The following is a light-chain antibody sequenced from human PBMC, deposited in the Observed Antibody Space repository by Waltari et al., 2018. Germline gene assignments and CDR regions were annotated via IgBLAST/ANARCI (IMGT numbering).Light chain of an antibody. CDR3: TSYTTNRTCV. Sequence: QSALTQPASVSGSPGQSVTMSCTGPSNDIGAYNYVSWYQVYPGTAPKMIIFEGTNRPSGVSHRFSAAKTANTASLSISGLQPEDEADYFCTSYTTNRTCVFGTGTKVTVL. CDR1: SNDIGAYNY. J-gene: IGLJ1*01. CDR2: EGT. V-gene: IGLV2-14*01.